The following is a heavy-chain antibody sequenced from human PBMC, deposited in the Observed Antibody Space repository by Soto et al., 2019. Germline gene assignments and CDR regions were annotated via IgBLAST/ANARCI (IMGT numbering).Heavy chain of an antibody. CDR1: GFTFSSYN. D-gene: IGHD2-21*02. V-gene: IGHV3-21*01. CDR2: ISSYSRYI. Sequence: GGSLRLSCAVSGFTFSSYNMNWVRQAPGKGLEWVSSISSYSRYIYYADSVKGRFTISRDNAKNSLYLQMNSLRAEDTAVYYCARAYCGGDCLWDYYGMGVWGQGTTVTSP. J-gene: IGHJ6*02. CDR3: ARAYCGGDCLWDYYGMGV.